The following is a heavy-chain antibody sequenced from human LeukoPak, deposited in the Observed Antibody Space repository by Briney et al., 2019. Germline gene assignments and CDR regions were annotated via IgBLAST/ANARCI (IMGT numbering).Heavy chain of an antibody. Sequence: SETLSLTCAVYGGSFSGYYWSWIRQPPGKGLEWIGEINHSGSTNYNPSLKSRVTISVDTSKNQFSLKLSSVTAADTAVYYCASPYCSGGSCPLYWGQGTLVTVSS. CDR3: ASPYCSGGSCPLY. CDR2: INHSGST. CDR1: GGSFSGYY. J-gene: IGHJ4*02. V-gene: IGHV4-34*01. D-gene: IGHD2-15*01.